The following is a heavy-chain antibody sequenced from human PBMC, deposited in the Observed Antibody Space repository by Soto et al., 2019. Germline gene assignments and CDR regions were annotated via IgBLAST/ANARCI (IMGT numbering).Heavy chain of an antibody. CDR3: ASEQPDGYYFDY. J-gene: IGHJ4*02. CDR1: GFTFSSYG. D-gene: IGHD1-1*01. Sequence: GGSLRLSCAASGFTFSSYGMHWVRQAPGKGLEWVAVIWYDGSNKYYADSVKGRFTISRDNSKNTLYLQMNSLRAEDTAVYYCASEQPDGYYFDYWGQGTLVPVSS. CDR2: IWYDGSNK. V-gene: IGHV3-33*01.